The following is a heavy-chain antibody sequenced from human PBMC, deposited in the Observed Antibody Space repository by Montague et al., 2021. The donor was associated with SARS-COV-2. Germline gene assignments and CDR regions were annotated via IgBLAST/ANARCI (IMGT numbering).Heavy chain of an antibody. J-gene: IGHJ4*02. CDR3: ARDPVYYDILTGYYSQYYFDY. CDR1: GFTFSSYW. D-gene: IGHD3-9*01. CDR2: INSDGSST. V-gene: IGHV3-74*01. Sequence: SLRLSCAASGFTFSSYWMHWVRQAPGKGLVWVSRINSDGSSTSYADSVKGRFPISGDNAKNTLYLQMNSLRAEDTAVYYCARDPVYYDILTGYYSQYYFDYWGQGTLVTVSS.